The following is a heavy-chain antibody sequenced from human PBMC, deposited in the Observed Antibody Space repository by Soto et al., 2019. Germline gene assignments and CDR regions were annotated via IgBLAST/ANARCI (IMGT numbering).Heavy chain of an antibody. Sequence: PSETLSLTCTVSGGSISGYYWSWIRQPPGKGLESIGYIHYRGSANYNPSLESRVTISVDTSKNQFSLKLSSVTAADTAVYYCARGRYSSTTSCYNSFYYYHMDVWGQGTTVTVSS. D-gene: IGHD2-2*02. J-gene: IGHJ6*03. CDR3: ARGRYSSTTSCYNSFYYYHMDV. V-gene: IGHV4-59*01. CDR1: GGSISGYY. CDR2: IHYRGSA.